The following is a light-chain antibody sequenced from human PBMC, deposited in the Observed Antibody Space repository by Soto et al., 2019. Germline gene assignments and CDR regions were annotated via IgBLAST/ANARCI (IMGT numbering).Light chain of an antibody. V-gene: IGKV3-11*01. Sequence: EIVLTQSPATLSLSPGERATLSCRASQSVSSYLAWYQQKPGQAPRLLIYDASNRATGIPARFSGSGSGTDFTLNTSSLAPEDFAVYYCQQRSNWPPLYTFGQGTKLEIK. CDR3: QQRSNWPPLYT. J-gene: IGKJ2*01. CDR2: DAS. CDR1: QSVSSY.